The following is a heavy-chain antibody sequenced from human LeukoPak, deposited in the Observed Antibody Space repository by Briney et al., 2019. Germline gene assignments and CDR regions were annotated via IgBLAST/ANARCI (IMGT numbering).Heavy chain of an antibody. Sequence: PGGSLRLSRAASGFTFDDYAMHWVRQAPGKGLEWVSGISWNSGSIGYADSVKGRFTISRDNAKNSLYLQMNSLRAEDTALYYCAKGIRYSSSSLDYWGQGTLVTVSS. D-gene: IGHD6-6*01. CDR1: GFTFDDYA. CDR3: AKGIRYSSSSLDY. J-gene: IGHJ4*02. V-gene: IGHV3-9*01. CDR2: ISWNSGSI.